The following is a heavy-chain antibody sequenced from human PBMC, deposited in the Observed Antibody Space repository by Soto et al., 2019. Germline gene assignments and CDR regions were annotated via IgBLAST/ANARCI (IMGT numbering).Heavy chain of an antibody. Sequence: PSGKVSCKASGGTFSSYAISWVRQAPGQGLEWMGGIIPIFGTANYAQKFQGRVTITADESTSTAYMELSSLRSEDTAVYYCARFRYDILTGSPYYFDYWGQGTLVPVSS. V-gene: IGHV1-69*13. J-gene: IGHJ4*02. CDR1: GGTFSSYA. CDR2: IIPIFGTA. CDR3: ARFRYDILTGSPYYFDY. D-gene: IGHD3-9*01.